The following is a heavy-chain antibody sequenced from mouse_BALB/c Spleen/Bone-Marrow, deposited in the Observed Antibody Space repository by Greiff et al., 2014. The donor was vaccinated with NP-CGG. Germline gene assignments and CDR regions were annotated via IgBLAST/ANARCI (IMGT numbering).Heavy chain of an antibody. J-gene: IGHJ4*01. Sequence: EVQLVESGGGLVKPGGSLKLSCAASGFAFSSYDMSWVRQTPEKRLEWVAYISHGGGTTYYSDTVQGRFTISRDNAKNTLYLQMSNLKSEDTAIYYCTRHGGYYPYYYAMDYWGQGTSVTVSS. CDR1: GFAFSSYD. CDR3: TRHGGYYPYYYAMDY. V-gene: IGHV5-12-1*01. D-gene: IGHD2-3*01. CDR2: ISHGGGTT.